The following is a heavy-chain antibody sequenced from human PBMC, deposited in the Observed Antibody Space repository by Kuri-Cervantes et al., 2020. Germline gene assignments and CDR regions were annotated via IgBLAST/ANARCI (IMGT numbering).Heavy chain of an antibody. CDR3: ARLIPRAMAGIVDH. CDR1: GGSFSGYY. D-gene: IGHD6-19*01. V-gene: IGHV4-34*01. Sequence: SQTLSLTCAIYGGSFSGYYWSWIRQPPGKGLEWIGSIYHSGSTYYNPSFKSRVTISVDTSKNQVSLKVKSVTAADTAVFYCARLIPRAMAGIVDHWGQGIMVTVSS. CDR2: IYHSGST. J-gene: IGHJ4*02.